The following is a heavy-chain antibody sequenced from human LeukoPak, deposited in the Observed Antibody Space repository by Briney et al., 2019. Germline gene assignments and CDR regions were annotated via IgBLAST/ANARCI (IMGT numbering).Heavy chain of an antibody. Sequence: GGSLRLSCAASGFTFDDYAMHWVRQAPGKGLEWVSGISWNSGSTGYADSVKGRFTISRDNAENSLYLQTNSLRAEDMALYYCAKVLGYYDSSGYYSDYYYYMDVWGKGTTVTVSS. J-gene: IGHJ6*03. CDR2: ISWNSGST. CDR3: AKVLGYYDSSGYYSDYYYYMDV. V-gene: IGHV3-9*03. CDR1: GFTFDDYA. D-gene: IGHD3-22*01.